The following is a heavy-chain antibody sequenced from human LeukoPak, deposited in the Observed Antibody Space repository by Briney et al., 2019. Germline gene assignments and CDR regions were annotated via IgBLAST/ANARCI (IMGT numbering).Heavy chain of an antibody. J-gene: IGHJ4*02. CDR3: AKGEEWELLSSYFDY. V-gene: IGHV3-9*01. CDR2: ISWNSGSI. CDR1: GFTFDDYA. D-gene: IGHD1-26*01. Sequence: GGSLRLSCAASGFTFDDYAMHWVRQAPGKGLEWVSGISWNSGSIGYADSVKGRFTISRDNAKNSLYLQMNSLRAEDTALYYCAKGEEWELLSSYFDYWGQGTLVPVSA.